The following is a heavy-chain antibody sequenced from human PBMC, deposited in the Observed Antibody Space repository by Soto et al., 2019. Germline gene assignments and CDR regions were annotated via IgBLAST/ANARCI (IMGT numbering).Heavy chain of an antibody. V-gene: IGHV3-53*01. Sequence: GGSLRLSCAASGFTVSSNYMSWVRQAPGEGLEWVSVIYSGGSTYYADSVKGRFTISRDNSKNTLYLQMNSLRAEDTAVYYCAVSHRDYDILTGYPFDYWGQGT. CDR2: IYSGGST. D-gene: IGHD3-9*01. CDR1: GFTVSSNY. J-gene: IGHJ4*02. CDR3: AVSHRDYDILTGYPFDY.